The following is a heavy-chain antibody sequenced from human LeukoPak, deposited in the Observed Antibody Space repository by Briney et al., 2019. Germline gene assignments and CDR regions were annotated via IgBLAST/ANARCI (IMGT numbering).Heavy chain of an antibody. D-gene: IGHD3-22*01. Sequence: PSETLSLTCTVSGGSISNYYWAWIRQPPGKGLEWIGSIYHSGSTYYNPSLKSRVTISVDTSKNQFSLKLSSVTAADTAVYYCARLVGYMQAFDIWGQGTMVTVSS. J-gene: IGHJ3*02. CDR3: ARLVGYMQAFDI. V-gene: IGHV4-39*07. CDR1: GGSISNYY. CDR2: IYHSGST.